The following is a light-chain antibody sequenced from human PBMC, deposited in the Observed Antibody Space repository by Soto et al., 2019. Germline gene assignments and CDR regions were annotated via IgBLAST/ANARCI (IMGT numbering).Light chain of an antibody. CDR2: AAS. J-gene: IGKJ4*01. CDR1: QGISRS. V-gene: IGKV1-9*01. CDR3: QQHNSYPLP. Sequence: DIQLTQSPSFLSASVGDRVTITCRASQGISRSLAWYQQKPGKAPELLIYAASTLQSGVPSRFSGSGSGTEFTLTISSQQPEDFATYYCQQHNSYPLPFGGGTKVEIK.